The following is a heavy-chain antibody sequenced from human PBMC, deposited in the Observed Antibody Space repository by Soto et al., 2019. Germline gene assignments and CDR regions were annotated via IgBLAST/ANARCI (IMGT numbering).Heavy chain of an antibody. Sequence: QVQLVQSGAEVKKPGASVKVSCKASGYTFTSYGISWVRQAPGQGLEWMGWISAYNGNTNYAQKLQGRVTMTTDTPTSKADVELRSIRYNHTAVYYCARDPDFRTDYRGQGTQVTVSS. V-gene: IGHV1-18*01. CDR3: ARDPDFRTDY. CDR2: ISAYNGNT. D-gene: IGHD3-3*01. CDR1: GYTFTSYG. J-gene: IGHJ4*02.